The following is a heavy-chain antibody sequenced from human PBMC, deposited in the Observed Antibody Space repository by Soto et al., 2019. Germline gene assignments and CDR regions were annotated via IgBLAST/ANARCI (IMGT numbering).Heavy chain of an antibody. D-gene: IGHD3-3*01. V-gene: IGHV1-69*04. CDR2: IIANNGIA. CDR1: GYTFTSYG. J-gene: IGHJ6*03. CDR3: ARTTYYDFWSGYYGDYYYYYMDV. Sequence: SVKVSCKASGYTFTSYGISWVRQAPGQGLEWMGRIIANNGIANYAQKFQGRVTITADKSTSTAYMELSSLRSEDTAVYYCARTTYYDFWSGYYGDYYYYYMDVWGKGTTVTVSS.